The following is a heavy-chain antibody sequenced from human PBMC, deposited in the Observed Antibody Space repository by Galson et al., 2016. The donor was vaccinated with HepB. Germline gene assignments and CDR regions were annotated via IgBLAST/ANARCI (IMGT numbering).Heavy chain of an antibody. CDR1: GFTVSSNY. Sequence: SLRLSCAASGFTVSSNYMSWVRQAPGKGPEWVSIIYGDGSTYHADSVKGRFTISRDNSKNTVYLQMNSLRAEDTAVYYCARDQNYYDSNEFDHWGQGTLVIVSS. CDR2: IYGDGST. J-gene: IGHJ4*02. V-gene: IGHV3-53*01. CDR3: ARDQNYYDSNEFDH. D-gene: IGHD3-22*01.